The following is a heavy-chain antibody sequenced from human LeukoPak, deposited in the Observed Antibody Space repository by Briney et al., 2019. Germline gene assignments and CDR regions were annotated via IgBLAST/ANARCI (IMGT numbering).Heavy chain of an antibody. V-gene: IGHV3-21*01. D-gene: IGHD2-2*01. CDR1: GFTFSSYT. CDR2: ISNSSTYI. CDR3: ARWVCTSTSCYYFDY. J-gene: IGHJ4*02. Sequence: GGSLRLSCAASGFTFSSYTMTWVRQAPGKGLEWVSSISNSSTYIYYADSVKGRFTISRDNVQNSLYLQMNSLRAEDTAVYYCARWVCTSTSCYYFDYWGQGTLVVVSS.